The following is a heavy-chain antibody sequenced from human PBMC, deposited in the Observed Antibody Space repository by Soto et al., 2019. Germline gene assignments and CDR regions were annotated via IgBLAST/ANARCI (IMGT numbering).Heavy chain of an antibody. D-gene: IGHD2-15*01. CDR2: IYHSGST. CDR3: ATLPPRIVVVVLPIPS. Sequence: SETLSLTCTVAGGSLSSGVYSWSWIRQPPGKGLEWIGYIYHSGSTYYNPSLKSRVTISVDRSKNQFSLNLKSVTAADTAVYYCATLPPRIVVVVLPIPSWGQGTLVTAPQ. J-gene: IGHJ4*02. V-gene: IGHV4-30-2*01. CDR1: GGSLSSGVYS.